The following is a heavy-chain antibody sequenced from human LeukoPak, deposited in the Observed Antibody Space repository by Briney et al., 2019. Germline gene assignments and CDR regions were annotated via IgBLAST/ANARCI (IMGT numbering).Heavy chain of an antibody. CDR3: ARPRYCSSTSCYMGFDY. CDR1: GGSISSGDYY. CDR2: INHSGST. Sequence: SQTLSLTCTVSGGSISSGDYYWSWIRQPPGKGLEWIGEINHSGSTNYNPSLKSRVTISVDTSKNQFSLKLSSVTAADTAVYYCARPRYCSSTSCYMGFDYWGQGTLVTVSS. D-gene: IGHD2-2*02. J-gene: IGHJ4*02. V-gene: IGHV4-30-4*08.